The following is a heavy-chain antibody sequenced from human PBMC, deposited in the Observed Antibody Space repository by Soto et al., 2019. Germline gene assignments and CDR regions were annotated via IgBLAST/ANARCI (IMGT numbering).Heavy chain of an antibody. CDR3: VIGEKASAGVYPFH. J-gene: IGHJ4*02. CDR2: MYHSGSN. CDR1: GDSISSSDWT. V-gene: IGHV4-30-2*01. Sequence: QLQLQESGSGLVKPSQTLSLTCDVSGDSISSSDWTWSWIRQPPGMGLEWIGYMYHSGSNYYNPSLKSRVTMSLDRSKNHFSLELSAVTAADTAVYYCVIGEKASAGVYPFHWGQGTLVTVSS. D-gene: IGHD6-13*01.